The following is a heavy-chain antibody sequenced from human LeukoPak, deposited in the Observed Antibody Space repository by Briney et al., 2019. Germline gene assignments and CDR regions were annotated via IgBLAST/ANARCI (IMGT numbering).Heavy chain of an antibody. CDR3: ARDLSIDSSGYYPAGNAFDI. V-gene: IGHV3-48*04. D-gene: IGHD3-22*01. CDR2: ISSSGSTI. CDR1: GFTFSSYS. Sequence: GGSLRLSCVASGFTFSSYSMNWVRQAPGKGLEWVSYISSSGSTIYYADSVKGRFTISRDNAKNSLYLQMNSLRAEDTAVYYCARDLSIDSSGYYPAGNAFDIWGQGTMVTVSS. J-gene: IGHJ3*02.